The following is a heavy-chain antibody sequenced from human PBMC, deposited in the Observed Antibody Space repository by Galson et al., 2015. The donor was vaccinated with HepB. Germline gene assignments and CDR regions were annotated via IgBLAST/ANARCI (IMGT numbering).Heavy chain of an antibody. CDR3: ARISPW. D-gene: IGHD3-3*02. CDR2: IKQDGGET. V-gene: IGHV3-7*03. Sequence: SLRLSCAASGFTFNSYWMTWVRQAPGKGLEWVANIKQDGGETYYLDSVKGRFTISRDNAKSSVYLQMNSLRAEDTAVYYCARISPWWGQGTLVTVSS. J-gene: IGHJ4*02. CDR1: GFTFNSYW.